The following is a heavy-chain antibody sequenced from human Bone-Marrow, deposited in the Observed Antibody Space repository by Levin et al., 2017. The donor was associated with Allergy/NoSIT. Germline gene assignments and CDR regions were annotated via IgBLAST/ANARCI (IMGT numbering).Heavy chain of an antibody. D-gene: IGHD5-24*01. V-gene: IGHV3-7*01. CDR3: ARLRMATIFDAFDI. J-gene: IGHJ3*02. Sequence: GESLKISCAASGFTFSSYWMSWVRQAPGKGLEWVANIKQDGSEKYYVDSVKGRFTISRDNAKNSLYLQMNSLRAEDTAVYYCARLRMATIFDAFDIWGQGTMVTVSS. CDR1: GFTFSSYW. CDR2: IKQDGSEK.